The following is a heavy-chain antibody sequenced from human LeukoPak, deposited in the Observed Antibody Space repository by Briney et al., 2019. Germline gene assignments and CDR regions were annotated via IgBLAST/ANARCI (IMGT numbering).Heavy chain of an antibody. Sequence: PGGSLRLSCAASGFTFSSYDMHWVRQATGKGLEWVSAIGTAGDTYYPGSVKGRFTISRENAKNSLYLQMNSLRAGDTAVYYCARGAKDYDILTGSYYYYYMDVWGKGTTVTISS. CDR3: ARGAKDYDILTGSYYYYYMDV. CDR1: GFTFSSYD. J-gene: IGHJ6*03. V-gene: IGHV3-13*01. D-gene: IGHD3-9*01. CDR2: IGTAGDT.